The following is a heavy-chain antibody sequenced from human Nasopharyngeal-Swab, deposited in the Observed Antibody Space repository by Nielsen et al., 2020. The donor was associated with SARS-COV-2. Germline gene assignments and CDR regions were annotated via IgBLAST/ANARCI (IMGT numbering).Heavy chain of an antibody. CDR2: INPSGGST. J-gene: IGHJ6*03. Sequence: ASVKVSCKASGYTFTSYYMHWVRQAPGQGLEWMGIINPSGGSTSYAQKFQGRVTMTRDTSTSTVYMELSSLRSEDTAVYYCARGRYSSSSSFPVDYYYYYMDVWGKGTTVTVSS. CDR3: ARGRYSSSSSFPVDYYYYYMDV. CDR1: GYTFTSYY. D-gene: IGHD6-6*01. V-gene: IGHV1-46*01.